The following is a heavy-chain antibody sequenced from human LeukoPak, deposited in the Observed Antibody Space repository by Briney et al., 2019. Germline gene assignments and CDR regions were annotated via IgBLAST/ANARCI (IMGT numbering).Heavy chain of an antibody. CDR3: AKGERVYCSASTCYPFDY. Sequence: PGGSLRLSCAASGFTFSSYAMNWVRQAPGTRLEWVSSITGGGESTYHADSVKGRFTISRDNSKNTLPLQMNSLRAEDTAVYYCAKGERVYCSASTCYPFDYWGQGILVSVSS. J-gene: IGHJ4*02. CDR1: GFTFSSYA. V-gene: IGHV3-23*01. D-gene: IGHD2-15*01. CDR2: ITGGGEST.